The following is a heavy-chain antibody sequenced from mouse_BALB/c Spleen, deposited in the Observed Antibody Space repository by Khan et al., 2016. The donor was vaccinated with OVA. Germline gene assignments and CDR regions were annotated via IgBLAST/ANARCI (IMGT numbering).Heavy chain of an antibody. J-gene: IGHJ2*01. D-gene: IGHD1-1*01. V-gene: IGHV1-20*02. CDR3: TRIYRSDFDY. CDR1: GYSFTGYF. Sequence: VQLKESGPKLVRPGASVKISCKASGYSFTGYFMNWVMQSLGKSLEWIGRINPHIGETFYNQRFKDKATLTVDESSSTAHMELRSLASEDSAVYYCTRIYRSDFDYWGQGTTLTVSS. CDR2: INPHIGET.